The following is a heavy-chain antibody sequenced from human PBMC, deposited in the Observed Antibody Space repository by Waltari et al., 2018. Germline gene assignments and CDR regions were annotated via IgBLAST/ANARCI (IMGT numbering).Heavy chain of an antibody. D-gene: IGHD3-22*01. CDR3: TTGRDVVVYGDAFDI. J-gene: IGHJ3*02. Sequence: EVQLVESGGGLVKPGGSLRLSCAASGFTFSNAWMSWVRQAPGKGLEWVGRIKSKTDGGTTDYAAPVKGRFTISRDDSKNTLYLQMNSLKTEDTAVYYCTTGRDVVVYGDAFDIWGQGTMVTVSS. V-gene: IGHV3-15*01. CDR2: IKSKTDGGTT. CDR1: GFTFSNAW.